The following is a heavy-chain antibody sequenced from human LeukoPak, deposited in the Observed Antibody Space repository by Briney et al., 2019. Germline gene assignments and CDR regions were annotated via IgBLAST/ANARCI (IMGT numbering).Heavy chain of an antibody. V-gene: IGHV3-21*01. CDR3: ARDWSGDDY. J-gene: IGHJ4*02. Sequence: GGSLRLSCAASGFTFSSYSMNWVRQAPGKGLEWVSSISSSSTYIYYVDSVKGRFTISRDDAKNSLYLQMNSLRPGDTALYYCARDWSGDDYWGQGTLVTVSS. CDR1: GFTFSSYS. D-gene: IGHD3-3*01. CDR2: ISSSSTYI.